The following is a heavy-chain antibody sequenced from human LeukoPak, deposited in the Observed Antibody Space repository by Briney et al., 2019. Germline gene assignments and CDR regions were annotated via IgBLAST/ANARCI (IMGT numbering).Heavy chain of an antibody. D-gene: IGHD2-2*01. CDR1: GGSISSSNW. V-gene: IGHV4-4*02. CDR3: ARVSFLVVVPAAIGPNNWFDP. CDR2: IYHSGST. Sequence: PSGTLCLTCAVSGGSISSSNWWSWVRQPPGKGLEWIGEIYHSGSTNYNPSLKSRVTISVDKSKNQFSLKLSSVTAADTAVYYCARVSFLVVVPAAIGPNNWFDPWGQGTLVTVSS. J-gene: IGHJ5*02.